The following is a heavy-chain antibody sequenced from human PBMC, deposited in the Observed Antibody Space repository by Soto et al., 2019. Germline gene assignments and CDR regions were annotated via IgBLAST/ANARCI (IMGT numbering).Heavy chain of an antibody. CDR1: GGSISSYY. J-gene: IGHJ5*02. D-gene: IGHD3-3*01. CDR3: ARGALDFWSGYSWFDP. Sequence: PSETLSLTCTVSGGSISSYYWSWIRQPPGKGLEWIGYIYYSGSTNYNPSLKSRVTISVDTSKNQFSLKLSSVTAADTAVYYCARGALDFWSGYSWFDPWGQGTLVTVSS. V-gene: IGHV4-59*08. CDR2: IYYSGST.